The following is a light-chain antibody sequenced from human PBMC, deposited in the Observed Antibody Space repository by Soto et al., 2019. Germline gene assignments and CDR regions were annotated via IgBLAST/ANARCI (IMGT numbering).Light chain of an antibody. J-gene: IGLJ1*01. V-gene: IGLV2-23*02. CDR2: EVT. CDR1: SSDVGTYNL. CDR3: CSYGGTNNYV. Sequence: QSALAQPASVSGSPEQSVTISCTGTSSDVGTYNLVSWYQQHPGKAPKLIIYEVTERPSGVSNRFSGSKFGNTASLTISGLLPEDEADYYCCSYGGTNNYVFGTGTKVTVL.